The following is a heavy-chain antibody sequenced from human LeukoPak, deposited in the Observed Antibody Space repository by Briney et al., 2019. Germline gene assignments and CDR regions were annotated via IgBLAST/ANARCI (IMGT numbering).Heavy chain of an antibody. CDR3: ARDTVIEAVAGLGDY. CDR1: GFTFSSYA. J-gene: IGHJ4*02. D-gene: IGHD6-19*01. Sequence: GALRLSCAASGFTFSSYAMHWVRPAPGKGLEWVAVISYDGSNKYYADSVKGRFTISRVNSKNTLYLQMNSLRAEDTAVYYCARDTVIEAVAGLGDYWGQGTLVTVSS. CDR2: ISYDGSNK. V-gene: IGHV3-30*04.